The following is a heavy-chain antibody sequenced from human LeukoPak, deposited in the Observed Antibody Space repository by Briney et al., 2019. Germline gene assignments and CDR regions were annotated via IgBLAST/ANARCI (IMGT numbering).Heavy chain of an antibody. CDR2: INPNSGGT. CDR3: ARYRNYYDSSGYYYVEYFQH. V-gene: IGHV1-2*02. Sequence: GASVKVSFKSSGYSFTGYYMHCVRQAPGQGLEWMGWINPNSGGTNYAQKFQGRVTMTRDTSISTAYMELSRLRSDDTALYYCARYRNYYDSSGYYYVEYFQHWGQGTLVTVSS. CDR1: GYSFTGYY. J-gene: IGHJ1*01. D-gene: IGHD3-22*01.